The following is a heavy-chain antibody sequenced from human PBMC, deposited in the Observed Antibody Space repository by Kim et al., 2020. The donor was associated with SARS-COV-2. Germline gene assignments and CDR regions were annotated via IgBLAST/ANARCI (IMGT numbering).Heavy chain of an antibody. V-gene: IGHV3-48*02. D-gene: IGHD4-17*01. CDR3: TRDRYCDFDSDY. CDR2: ISSGGSTE. J-gene: IGHJ4*02. CDR1: GFIISSYS. Sequence: GESLRLSCEASGFIISSYSMNWVRQAPGKGLEWVSYISSGGSTEYYADSVKGRFTISRDNAKNSLYLQMNSLRDEDTGVYYCTRDRYCDFDSDYWGQGTLVSVSS.